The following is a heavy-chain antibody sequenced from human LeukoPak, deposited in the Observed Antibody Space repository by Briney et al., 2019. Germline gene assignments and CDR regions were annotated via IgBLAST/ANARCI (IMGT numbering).Heavy chain of an antibody. CDR1: GDSISGSAYY. D-gene: IGHD3-16*01. CDR3: ARETSQKGAHYMDV. Sequence: SETLSLTCTVSGDSISGSAYYWGWIRQPPVKGLEWIGSVYYSGSTYYNPSLKSRVTIFVDTSKNQFSLKLSSVTAADTAVYYCARETSQKGAHYMDVWGKGTTVTISS. V-gene: IGHV4-39*07. J-gene: IGHJ6*03. CDR2: VYYSGST.